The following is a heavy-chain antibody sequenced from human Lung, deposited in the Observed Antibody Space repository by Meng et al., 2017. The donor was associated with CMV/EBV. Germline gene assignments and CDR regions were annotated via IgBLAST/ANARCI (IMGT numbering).Heavy chain of an antibody. J-gene: IGHJ4*02. CDR3: ARIRDSSGWFSSYYFDY. D-gene: IGHD6-19*01. Sequence: SGPTLVKPTETLTLTCTVSGFSLSNARMGVSWIRQPPGKALEWLAHIFSNDEKTYSTSLKSRLTISKDTSKSQVVLTMTNMDPVDTATYYCARIRDSSGWFSSYYFDYWGQGTXVTVYS. CDR1: GFSLSNARMG. CDR2: IFSNDEK. V-gene: IGHV2-26*01.